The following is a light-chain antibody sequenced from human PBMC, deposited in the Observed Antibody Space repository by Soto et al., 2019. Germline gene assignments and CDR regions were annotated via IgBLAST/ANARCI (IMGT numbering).Light chain of an antibody. V-gene: IGKV3-15*01. J-gene: IGKJ4*01. Sequence: EIVMTQSPATLSVSPGERATLSCRASQGVSSNFAWYQQKPGQAPRLLIYGASTRATGIPARFSGSGSGTECTLTKSSLQSEYLEVHFCPQYTNWPLSFGGGTKVEIK. CDR1: QGVSSN. CDR2: GAS. CDR3: PQYTNWPLS.